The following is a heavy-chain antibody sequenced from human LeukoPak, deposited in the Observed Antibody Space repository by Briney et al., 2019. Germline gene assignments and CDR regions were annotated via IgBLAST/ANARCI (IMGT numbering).Heavy chain of an antibody. CDR3: ARRIEYYDFWSGSRTNWFDP. CDR2: INHSGST. D-gene: IGHD3-3*01. CDR1: GGSFSGYY. V-gene: IGHV4-34*01. J-gene: IGHJ5*02. Sequence: SETLSLTCAVYGGSFSGYYWSWIRQPPGKGLEWIGEINHSGSTNYNPSLKSRVTISVDTSKNQFSLKLISVTAADTAVYYCARRIEYYDFWSGSRTNWFDPWGQGTLVTVSS.